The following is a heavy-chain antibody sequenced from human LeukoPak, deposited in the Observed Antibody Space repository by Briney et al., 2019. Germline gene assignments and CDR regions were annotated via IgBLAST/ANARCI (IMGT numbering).Heavy chain of an antibody. J-gene: IGHJ4*02. V-gene: IGHV3-74*01. D-gene: IGHD1-20*01. CDR2: INSDGSRT. CDR3: VRDGTNWNEFDY. CDR1: GFTFTSYW. Sequence: GGSLRLSCAASGFTFTSYWMHWVRHAPGKGLVWVSRINSDGSRTSYADSVKGRFTISRDNAKNTLYLQMNSLRAEDTAVYYCVRDGTNWNEFDYWGQGTLVTVSS.